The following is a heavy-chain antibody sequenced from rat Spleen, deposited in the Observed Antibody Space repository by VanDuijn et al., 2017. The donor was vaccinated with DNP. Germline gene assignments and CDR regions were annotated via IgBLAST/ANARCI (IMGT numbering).Heavy chain of an antibody. CDR3: ARQRWYYSGEGMDY. Sequence: EVQLVESGGDLVQPGRSLKLSCAASGFTFSDSNMAWVRQPPKKGLEWVATVTYDGTSTYSRDSVKGRFAISRDNAKSTLYLQMDRLRSEDTATYYCARQRWYYSGEGMDYWGQGVMVTVSS. CDR2: VTYDGTST. D-gene: IGHD1-1*01. CDR1: GFTFSDSN. V-gene: IGHV5-7*01. J-gene: IGHJ2*01.